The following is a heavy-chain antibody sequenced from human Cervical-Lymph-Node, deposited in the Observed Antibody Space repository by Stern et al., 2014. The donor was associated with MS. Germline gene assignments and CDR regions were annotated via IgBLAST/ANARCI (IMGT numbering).Heavy chain of an antibody. V-gene: IGHV1-69*01. CDR2: IIPLFGTA. J-gene: IGHJ4*02. Sequence: QMQLVQSGAEVKKPGSSVKVSCKASGGTFSSYTISWVRQAPGQGLERLGWIIPLFGTANYAQKFLGRVTITADESTSTAYMELSSLRSEDTAVYYCAREFNYDSSGYYFYYWGRGTLVTVSS. CDR1: GGTFSSYT. CDR3: AREFNYDSSGYYFYY. D-gene: IGHD3-22*01.